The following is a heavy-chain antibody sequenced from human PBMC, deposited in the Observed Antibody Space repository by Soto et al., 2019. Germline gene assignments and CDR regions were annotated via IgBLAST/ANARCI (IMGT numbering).Heavy chain of an antibody. J-gene: IGHJ6*03. Sequence: SETLSLTCTVSGGSISSGGYYWSWIRQHPGKGLEWIGYIYYSGSTYYNPSLKSRVTISVDTSKNQFSLKLSSVTAADTAVYYCARDRWYSSSPDRIGYYYYYYMDVWGKGTTVTVSS. V-gene: IGHV4-31*03. CDR2: IYYSGST. D-gene: IGHD6-6*01. CDR1: GGSISSGGYY. CDR3: ARDRWYSSSPDRIGYYYYYYMDV.